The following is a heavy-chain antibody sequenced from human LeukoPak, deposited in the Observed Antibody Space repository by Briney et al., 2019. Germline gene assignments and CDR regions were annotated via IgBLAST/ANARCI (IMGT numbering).Heavy chain of an antibody. J-gene: IGHJ4*02. CDR1: GYTFTSYG. CDR3: ARGYCSSTSCFYFDY. Sequence: HGASVKVSCKASGYTFTSYGISWVRQAPGQGLEGMGWISAYNGNTNYAQKLQGRVTMTTDTSTSTAYMELRSLRSDDTAVYYCARGYCSSTSCFYFDYWGQGTLVTVSS. CDR2: ISAYNGNT. V-gene: IGHV1-18*04. D-gene: IGHD2-2*01.